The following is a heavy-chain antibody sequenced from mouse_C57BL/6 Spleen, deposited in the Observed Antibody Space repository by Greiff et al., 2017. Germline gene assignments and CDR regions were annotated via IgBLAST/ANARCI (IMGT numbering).Heavy chain of an antibody. CDR1: GYTFTSYW. Sequence: QVQLQQPGAELVMPGASVKLSCKASGYTFTSYWMHWVKQRPGQGLEWIGEIDPSDSYTNYNQKFKGKSTLTVDKSSSTAYMQLSSLTSEDSAVYYCARERGSFDYWGKGTTLTVSS. J-gene: IGHJ2*01. V-gene: IGHV1-69*01. CDR3: ARERGSFDY. CDR2: IDPSDSYT.